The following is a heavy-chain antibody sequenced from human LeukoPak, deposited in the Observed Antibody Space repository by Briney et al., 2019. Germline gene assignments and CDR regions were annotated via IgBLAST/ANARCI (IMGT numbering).Heavy chain of an antibody. D-gene: IGHD3-9*01. CDR3: ARGARLLTGYFDY. CDR1: GGSFSGYY. CDR2: INHSGST. J-gene: IGHJ4*02. Sequence: PSETLSLTCAVYGGSFSGYYWSWIRQPPGKGPEWIGEINHSGSTNYNPSLKSRVTISVDTSKNQFSLKLSSVTAADTAVYYCARGARLLTGYFDYWGQGTLVTVSS. V-gene: IGHV4-34*01.